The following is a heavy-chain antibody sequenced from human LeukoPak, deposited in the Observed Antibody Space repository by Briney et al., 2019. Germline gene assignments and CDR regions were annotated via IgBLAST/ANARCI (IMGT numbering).Heavy chain of an antibody. CDR1: GYSISSGYY. D-gene: IGHD6-13*01. V-gene: IGHV4-38-2*01. CDR2: IYHSGST. CDR3: AKASLIAAAGLFDY. Sequence: SETLSLTCAVSGYSISSGYYWGWIRQPPGKGLEWIGSIYHSGSTYYNPSLKSRVTISVDTSKNQFSLKLSSVSAAEPAVYYWAKASLIAAAGLFDYSGQGTLVTVSS. J-gene: IGHJ4*02.